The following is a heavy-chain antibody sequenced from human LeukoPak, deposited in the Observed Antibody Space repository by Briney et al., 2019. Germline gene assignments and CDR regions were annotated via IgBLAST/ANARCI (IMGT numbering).Heavy chain of an antibody. D-gene: IGHD6-19*01. CDR2: ISDSGSST. Sequence: PGGSLRLSCAASGFTFSSYAMSWVRQAPGKGLEWVSAISDSGSSTYYADSVKGRFTISRDNSKNTLHLQMNSLRAEDTAIYYCARVHRIAVAGGYYYYYMDVWGKGTTVTISS. J-gene: IGHJ6*03. CDR3: ARVHRIAVAGGYYYYYMDV. CDR1: GFTFSSYA. V-gene: IGHV3-23*01.